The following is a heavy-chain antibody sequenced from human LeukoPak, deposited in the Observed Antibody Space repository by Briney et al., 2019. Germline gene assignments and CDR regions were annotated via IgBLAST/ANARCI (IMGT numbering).Heavy chain of an antibody. D-gene: IGHD1/OR15-1a*01. CDR3: AKDSRRNTGLWDYYYYGMDV. CDR1: GFTFSSYG. V-gene: IGHV3-33*06. Sequence: PGGSLRLSCAASGFTFSSYGMHCVRQAPGRGLEWVAVIWYDGSNKYYADSVKGRLTISTDNSKSTLYLQMNSLRAEDTAVYYYAKDSRRNTGLWDYYYYGMDVWGQGTTVTVSS. CDR2: IWYDGSNK. J-gene: IGHJ6*02.